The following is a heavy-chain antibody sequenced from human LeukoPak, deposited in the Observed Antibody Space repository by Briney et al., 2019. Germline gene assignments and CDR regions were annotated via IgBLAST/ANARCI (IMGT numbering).Heavy chain of an antibody. D-gene: IGHD1-26*01. V-gene: IGHV1-2*02. CDR3: AKDGPSPIVGASSDN. Sequence: GASVKVSCKASGYNFKGYYINWVRQAPGQGLEWMGWINPNSGVTKYAERFQGRVTMTKETSINTVYMEMSSLGFDDTAVYYCAKDGPSPIVGASSDNWGQGTLVTVSS. CDR1: GYNFKGYY. J-gene: IGHJ4*02. CDR2: INPNSGVT.